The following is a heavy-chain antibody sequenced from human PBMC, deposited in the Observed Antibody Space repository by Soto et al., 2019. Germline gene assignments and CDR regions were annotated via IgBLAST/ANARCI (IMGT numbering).Heavy chain of an antibody. D-gene: IGHD1-1*01. V-gene: IGHV4-59*08. CDR1: GGSISSYY. J-gene: IGHJ4*02. CDR2: IYCSGST. Sequence: QVQLQESGPGLVKPSETLSLTCTVSGGSISSYYWSWIRQPPGKGLEWIGYIYCSGSTNYNPSLKSRVTISVDTSKNQFSLKLSSVTAADTAVYYCARRYGYSFDYWGQGTLVTVSS. CDR3: ARRYGYSFDY.